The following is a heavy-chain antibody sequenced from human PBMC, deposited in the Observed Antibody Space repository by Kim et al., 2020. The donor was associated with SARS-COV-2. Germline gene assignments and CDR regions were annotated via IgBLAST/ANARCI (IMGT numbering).Heavy chain of an antibody. Sequence: SETLSLTCTVSGGSISSSSYYWGWIRQPPGKGLEWIGSIYYSGSTYYNPSLKSRVTISVDTSKNQFSLKLSSVTAADTAVYYCARHEGYCSGGSCYGFPDYWGQGTLVTVSS. D-gene: IGHD2-15*01. CDR2: IYYSGST. CDR3: ARHEGYCSGGSCYGFPDY. J-gene: IGHJ4*02. V-gene: IGHV4-39*01. CDR1: GGSISSSSYY.